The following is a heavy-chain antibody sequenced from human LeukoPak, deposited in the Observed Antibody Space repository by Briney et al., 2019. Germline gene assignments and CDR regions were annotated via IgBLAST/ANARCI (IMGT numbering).Heavy chain of an antibody. CDR2: ISSSGSTI. V-gene: IGHV3-48*03. Sequence: PGGSLRLSCAASGFTFSSYEMNWVRQAPGKGLEWVSYISSSGSTIYYADSVKGRFTISRDNAKNSLYLQMNSLRAEDTAVYYCAKVMYSSGSNFDYWGQGTLVTVSS. CDR3: AKVMYSSGSNFDY. J-gene: IGHJ4*02. D-gene: IGHD6-19*01. CDR1: GFTFSSYE.